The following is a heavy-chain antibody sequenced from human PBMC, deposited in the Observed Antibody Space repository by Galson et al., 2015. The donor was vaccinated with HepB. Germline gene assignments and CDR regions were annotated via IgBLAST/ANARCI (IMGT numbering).Heavy chain of an antibody. D-gene: IGHD4/OR15-4a*01. V-gene: IGHV3-30*18. CDR3: AKDPGA. CDR1: YG. J-gene: IGHJ3*01. CDR2: ISYDGSNK. Sequence: YGMHWVRQAPGKGLEWVAVISYDGSNKYYADSVKGRFTISRDNSKNTLYLQMNSLRAEDTAVYYCAKDPGAWGQGTMVTVSS.